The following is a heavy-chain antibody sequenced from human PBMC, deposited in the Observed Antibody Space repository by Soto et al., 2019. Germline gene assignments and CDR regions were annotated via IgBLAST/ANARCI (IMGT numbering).Heavy chain of an antibody. Sequence: QVRLQESGPGLVKPSETLSLTCTVSGASISNYYWSWIRQPAGKGLECLGRIYASGTTTYNPSLRSRVTMSVDTSKNQFSLILISVTVADTAVYYCARESRSELGTVEYWGQGTLVTVSS. CDR2: IYASGTT. V-gene: IGHV4-4*07. J-gene: IGHJ4*02. D-gene: IGHD1-1*01. CDR1: GASISNYY. CDR3: ARESRSELGTVEY.